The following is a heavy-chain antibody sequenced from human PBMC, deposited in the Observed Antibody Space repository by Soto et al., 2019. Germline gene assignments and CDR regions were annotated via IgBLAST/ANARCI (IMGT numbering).Heavy chain of an antibody. CDR3: AMFSGSYTRGLDY. V-gene: IGHV3-72*01. CDR2: SRNKANSYST. D-gene: IGHD1-26*01. Sequence: EVQLVESGGGLVQPGGSLRLSCAASGFTFSDHYMDWVRQAPGKGLEWVGRSRNKANSYSTEYAACVKGRFTISRDESKNALYLQMNSLKTEDTAVDYCAMFSGSYTRGLDYWCQGTLVTVSA. J-gene: IGHJ4*02. CDR1: GFTFSDHY.